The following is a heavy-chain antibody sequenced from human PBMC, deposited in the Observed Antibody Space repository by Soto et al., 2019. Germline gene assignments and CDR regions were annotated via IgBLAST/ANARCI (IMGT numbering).Heavy chain of an antibody. CDR1: GFTFSSYA. Sequence: EVQLLESGGGLVQPGGSLRLSCAASGFTFSSYAMSWVRQAPGKGLEWVSTTSGSGGSTYYADSVKGRFTISRDNSKNPFYRQMKRLRAKDMAVYYCAKDGGYGSGSNYSDDWSQGTLVTVSS. V-gene: IGHV3-23*01. CDR3: AKDGGYGSGSNYSDD. CDR2: TSGSGGST. J-gene: IGHJ4*02. D-gene: IGHD3-10*01.